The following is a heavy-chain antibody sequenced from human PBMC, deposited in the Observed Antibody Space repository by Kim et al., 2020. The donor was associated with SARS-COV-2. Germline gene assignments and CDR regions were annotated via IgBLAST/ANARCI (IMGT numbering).Heavy chain of an antibody. Sequence: SETLSLTCAVYGGSFSGYYWSWIRQPPGKGLEWIGEINHSGSTNYNPSLKSRVTISVDTSKNQFSLKLSSVTAADTAVYYCARARGYSYAYDDYWGQGT. CDR3: ARARGYSYAYDDY. D-gene: IGHD5-18*01. J-gene: IGHJ4*02. CDR2: INHSGST. CDR1: GGSFSGYY. V-gene: IGHV4-34*01.